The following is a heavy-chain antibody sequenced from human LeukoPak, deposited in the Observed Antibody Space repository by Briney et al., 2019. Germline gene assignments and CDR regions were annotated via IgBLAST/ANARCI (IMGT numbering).Heavy chain of an antibody. V-gene: IGHV4-61*08. D-gene: IGHD6-13*01. J-gene: IGHJ6*03. CDR2: IYYSGST. CDR1: GASVSGSAYY. CDR3: ARAYSSSWYYHYYYMDV. Sequence: SETLSLTCTVSGASVSGSAYYWGWIRQPPGKGLEWIGYIYYSGSTNYNPSLKSRVTISVDTSKNQFSLKLSSVTAADTAVYYCARAYSSSWYYHYYYMDVWGKGTTVTVSS.